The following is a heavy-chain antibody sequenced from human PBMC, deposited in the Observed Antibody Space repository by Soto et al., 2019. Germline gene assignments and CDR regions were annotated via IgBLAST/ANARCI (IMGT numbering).Heavy chain of an antibody. CDR2: IYYSGST. Sequence: QVQLQESGPGLVKPSETLSLTCTVSGGSVSSGSYYWSWIRQPPGKGLEWIGYIYYSGSTNYNPSLKSRLTISVDTSKNQFSLKLSSVTAADTAVYYCAREDYSSDWGQGTLVTVSS. V-gene: IGHV4-61*01. CDR3: AREDYSSD. CDR1: GGSVSSGSYY. D-gene: IGHD2-2*01. J-gene: IGHJ1*01.